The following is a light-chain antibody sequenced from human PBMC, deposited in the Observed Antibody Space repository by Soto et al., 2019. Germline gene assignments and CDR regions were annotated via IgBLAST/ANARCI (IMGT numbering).Light chain of an antibody. V-gene: IGKV1-5*01. Sequence: DIQMTQSPSTLSASVGDRVTITCRASQRISTWLAWYQQKPGKVPKLLISDASTLDGGVPSRFRGSGFGTEFTLTINSLQPDDFATYHCQHYDRYSGTFGQGTRVEIK. J-gene: IGKJ1*01. CDR3: QHYDRYSGT. CDR1: QRISTW. CDR2: DAS.